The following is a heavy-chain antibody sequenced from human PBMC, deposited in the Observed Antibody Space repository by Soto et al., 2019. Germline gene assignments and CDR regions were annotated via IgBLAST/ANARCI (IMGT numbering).Heavy chain of an antibody. CDR2: INPNSGGT. Sequence: VKVSCKASGYTFTGYYMHWVRQAPGQGLEWMGWINPNSGGTNYAQKFQGRVTMTRDTSISTAYMELSRLRSDDTAVYYCAREPPGYSSSWYRYYYYYGMDVWGQGTTVTVSS. J-gene: IGHJ6*02. D-gene: IGHD6-13*01. V-gene: IGHV1-2*02. CDR1: GYTFTGYY. CDR3: AREPPGYSSSWYRYYYYYGMDV.